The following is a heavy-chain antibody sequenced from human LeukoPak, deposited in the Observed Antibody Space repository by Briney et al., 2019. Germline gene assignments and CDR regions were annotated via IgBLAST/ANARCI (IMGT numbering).Heavy chain of an antibody. CDR3: ARDRQWLIYGMDV. CDR2: ISYDGSNK. CDR1: GFTFSSYA. D-gene: IGHD3-22*01. V-gene: IGHV3-30-3*01. Sequence: GGSLRLSCAASGFTFSSYAMHWVRQAPGKGLEWVAVISYDGSNKYYADSVKGRFTISRDNSKNTLYLQMNSLRAEDTAVYYCARDRQWLIYGMDVWGQGTTVTVSS. J-gene: IGHJ6*02.